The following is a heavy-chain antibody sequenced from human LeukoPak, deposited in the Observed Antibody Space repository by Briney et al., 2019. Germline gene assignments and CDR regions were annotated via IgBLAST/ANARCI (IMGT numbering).Heavy chain of an antibody. Sequence: ASVTVSCKASGYTFTSYGISWVRQAPGQGLEWMGWISAYNGNTNYAQKLQGRVTMTTDTSTSTAYMELRSLRSDDTAVYYCARGSRNVVVGEWVYWGQGTLVTVSS. CDR3: ARGSRNVVVGEWVY. J-gene: IGHJ4*02. CDR1: GYTFTSYG. D-gene: IGHD2-21*01. V-gene: IGHV1-18*01. CDR2: ISAYNGNT.